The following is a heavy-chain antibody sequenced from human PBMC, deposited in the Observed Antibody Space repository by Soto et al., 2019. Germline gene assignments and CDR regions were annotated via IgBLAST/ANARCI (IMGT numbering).Heavy chain of an antibody. CDR1: GGSISSGDYY. CDR2: IYYSGNT. Sequence: SETLSLTCTVSGGSISSGDYYWNWIRQPPGKGLEWIGNIYYSGNTDCNPSLKSRVTISVDTSKNQFSLNLSSVTAADSAVYYCARDRVMLTFGGASEEWGIDSWGPGTLVTVSS. V-gene: IGHV4-30-4*01. D-gene: IGHD3-16*01. CDR3: ARDRVMLTFGGASEEWGIDS. J-gene: IGHJ4*02.